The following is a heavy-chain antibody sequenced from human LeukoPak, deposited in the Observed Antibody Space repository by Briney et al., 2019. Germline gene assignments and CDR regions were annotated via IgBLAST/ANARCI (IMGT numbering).Heavy chain of an antibody. D-gene: IGHD2-2*01. CDR3: AKDLDIVVVPAATHFDY. V-gene: IGHV3-21*04. CDR1: GFTFSSYW. CDR2: VSNSGDYI. J-gene: IGHJ4*02. Sequence: PGGSLRLSCAASGFTFSSYWMNWVRQAPGKGLEWVSSVSNSGDYIHYADSVKGRFTISRDNSKNSLYLQMNSLRAEDTAVYYCAKDLDIVVVPAATHFDYWGQGTLVTVSS.